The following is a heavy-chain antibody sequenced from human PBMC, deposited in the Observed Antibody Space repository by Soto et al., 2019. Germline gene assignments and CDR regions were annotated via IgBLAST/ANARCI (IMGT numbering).Heavy chain of an antibody. D-gene: IGHD6-6*01. CDR2: IWYDGSNK. CDR1: GFTFSSYG. Sequence: GGSLRLSCAASGFTFSSYGMHWVRQAPGKGLEWVAVIWYDGSNKYYADSVKGRFTISRDNSKNTLYLQMNSLRAEDTAVYYCAREGSSSSDFDYWGQGTLVTVSS. V-gene: IGHV3-33*01. CDR3: AREGSSSSDFDY. J-gene: IGHJ4*02.